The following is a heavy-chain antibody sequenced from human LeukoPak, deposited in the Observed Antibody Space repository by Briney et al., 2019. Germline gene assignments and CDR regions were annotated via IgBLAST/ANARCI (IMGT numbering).Heavy chain of an antibody. CDR2: ISSSSKTI. Sequence: PGRTLRLSRAASVLTYSRYSMNWATQARARGLEWVSYISSSSKTIYYADSVKGRFPISRDNAKNSLYLQMNSRRDEDSAVYYCARDQGIFYFWGRGTLVTVSS. CDR1: VLTYSRYS. J-gene: IGHJ4*02. CDR3: ARDQGIFYF. V-gene: IGHV3-48*02.